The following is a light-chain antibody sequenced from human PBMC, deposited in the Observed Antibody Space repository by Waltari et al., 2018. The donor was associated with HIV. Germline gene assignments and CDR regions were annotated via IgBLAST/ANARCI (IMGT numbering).Light chain of an antibody. V-gene: IGLV1-47*01. Sequence: QSVLTQPPPASGTPGQRGHISYSGRKPHIGRASLYSYQQLPGTTPKLLIHRNNPRPAEFPERFAGSRSGTSASLASSGLRSEDEADYYCAAWDDSLSGRVFGGGTKVTVL. CDR2: RNN. J-gene: IGLJ3*02. CDR1: KPHIGRAS. CDR3: AAWDDSLSGRV.